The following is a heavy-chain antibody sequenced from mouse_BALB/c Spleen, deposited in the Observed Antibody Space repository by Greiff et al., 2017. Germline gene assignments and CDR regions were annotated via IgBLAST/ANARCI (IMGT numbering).Heavy chain of an antibody. J-gene: IGHJ4*01. D-gene: IGHD2-4*01. Sequence: DVKLVESGGGLVKPGGSLKLSCAASGFTFSSYAMSWVRQTPEKRLEWVASISSGGSTYYPDSVKGRFTISRDNARNILYLQMSSLRSEDTAMYYCARGDYEDAMDYWGQGTSVTVSS. CDR1: GFTFSSYA. CDR2: ISSGGST. V-gene: IGHV5-6-5*01. CDR3: ARGDYEDAMDY.